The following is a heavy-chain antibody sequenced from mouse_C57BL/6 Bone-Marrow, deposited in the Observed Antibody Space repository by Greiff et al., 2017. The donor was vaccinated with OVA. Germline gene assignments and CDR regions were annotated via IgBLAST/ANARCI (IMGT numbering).Heavy chain of an antibody. CDR1: GFTFSDYG. CDR3: ARGIYYGSYDFDY. CDR2: ISSGSSTI. D-gene: IGHD1-1*01. Sequence: EVQLVESGGGLVKPGGSLKLSCAASGFTFSDYGMHWVRQAPEKGLEWVAYISSGSSTIYYADTVKGRFTISSDNAKNTLFLQMTSLRSEDTAMYYCARGIYYGSYDFDYWGQGTTLTVSS. J-gene: IGHJ2*01. V-gene: IGHV5-17*01.